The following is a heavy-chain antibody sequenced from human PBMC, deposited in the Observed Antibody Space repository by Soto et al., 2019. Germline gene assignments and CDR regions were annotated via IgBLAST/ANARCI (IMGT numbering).Heavy chain of an antibody. Sequence: SETLSLTCAVSGGSISSSNWWSWVRQPPGKGLEWIGEIYHSGSTNYNPSLKSRVTISVDKSKNQFSLKLSSVTAADTAVYYCARDLAVTTGPVWYYYGMDVWGQGTTVTVSS. CDR3: ARDLAVTTGPVWYYYGMDV. CDR2: IYHSGST. CDR1: GGSISSSNW. J-gene: IGHJ6*02. D-gene: IGHD4-4*01. V-gene: IGHV4-4*02.